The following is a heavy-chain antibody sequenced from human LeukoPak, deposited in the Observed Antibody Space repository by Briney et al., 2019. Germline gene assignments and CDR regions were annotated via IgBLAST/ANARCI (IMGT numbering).Heavy chain of an antibody. D-gene: IGHD2-15*01. CDR2: ISGSGGST. J-gene: IGHJ5*02. V-gene: IGHV3-23*01. Sequence: GGSLRLSCAASGFTFSSYAMSWVRQAPGKGLGRVSAISGSGGSTYYADSVKGRFTISRDNSKNTLYLQMNSLRAEDTAVYYCAGSPYCSGGSCYSSWFDPWGQGTLVTVSS. CDR3: AGSPYCSGGSCYSSWFDP. CDR1: GFTFSSYA.